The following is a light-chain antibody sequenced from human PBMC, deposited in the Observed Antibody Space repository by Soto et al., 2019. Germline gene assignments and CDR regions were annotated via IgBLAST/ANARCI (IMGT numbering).Light chain of an antibody. Sequence: EIVLTQSPGTLSLSPGERATLSCRASQRVSSSYLAWYQQKPGQAPRLLIYGASSRATGIPARFSGSGSGTDFTLTISRLEPEDFAVYYCQQYGSSSYTFGQGTKREIK. J-gene: IGKJ2*01. CDR3: QQYGSSSYT. V-gene: IGKV3-20*01. CDR2: GAS. CDR1: QRVSSSY.